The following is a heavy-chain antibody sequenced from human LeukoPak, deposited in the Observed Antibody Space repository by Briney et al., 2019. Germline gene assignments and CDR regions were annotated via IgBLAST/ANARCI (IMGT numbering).Heavy chain of an antibody. V-gene: IGHV3-7*01. CDR3: ARPLMYYYGSETYFWFDP. Sequence: GGSLRLSCAASGFTLSSYWMSWGRQAPGKGLGWGANIKKDGSEKYYVDSVKGRFTISRDNAKNSLSLQMNSLRAEDTAVYYCARPLMYYYGSETYFWFDPWGQGTLVTVSS. CDR2: IKKDGSEK. CDR1: GFTLSSYW. J-gene: IGHJ5*02. D-gene: IGHD3-10*01.